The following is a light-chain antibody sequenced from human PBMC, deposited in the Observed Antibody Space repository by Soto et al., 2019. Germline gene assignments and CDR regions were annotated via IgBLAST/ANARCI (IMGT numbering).Light chain of an antibody. J-gene: IGKJ3*01. Sequence: IQLTQSPSSLSASVGDRVIMTCRARQGISSYLAWYQQKPGKAPTLLIYAASTLETGVPSRFSGSGSGTDFTLTISSLQPEDFATYYCQQLNIYPFTFGPGTKVDIK. CDR3: QQLNIYPFT. V-gene: IGKV1-9*01. CDR2: AAS. CDR1: QGISSY.